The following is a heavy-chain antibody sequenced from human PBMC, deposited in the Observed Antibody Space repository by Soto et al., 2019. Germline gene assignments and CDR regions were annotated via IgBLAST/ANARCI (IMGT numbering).Heavy chain of an antibody. Sequence: QVQLVESGGGVVQPGRSLRLSCEGSGFTFRNHGLHWVRQAPGKGLEWVAVIWHDGSYKFYADSVKGRFTASRDDSKSTMYLQMNSLRAEDTAIYYCARDVGWEQLLGHWGQGTLVTVSS. J-gene: IGHJ4*02. V-gene: IGHV3-33*01. CDR2: IWHDGSYK. CDR3: ARDVGWEQLLGH. CDR1: GFTFRNHG. D-gene: IGHD1-26*01.